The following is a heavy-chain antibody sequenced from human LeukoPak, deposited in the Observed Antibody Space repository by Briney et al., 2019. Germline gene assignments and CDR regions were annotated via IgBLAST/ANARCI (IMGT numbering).Heavy chain of an antibody. CDR1: GYTFTSYG. D-gene: IGHD5-12*01. CDR3: ARAKDYSGYDSESGY. Sequence: ASVKVSCKASGYTFTSYGISWVRQAPGQGLEWMGWISAYNGNTNYAQKLQGRVTMTTDTSTSTAYMELRSLRSDDTAVYYCARAKDYSGYDSESGYWGQGTLVTVSS. J-gene: IGHJ4*02. V-gene: IGHV1-18*01. CDR2: ISAYNGNT.